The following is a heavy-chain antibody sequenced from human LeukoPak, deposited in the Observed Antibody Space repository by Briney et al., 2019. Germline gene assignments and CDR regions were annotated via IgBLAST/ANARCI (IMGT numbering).Heavy chain of an antibody. CDR1: GGTLSDHV. Sequence: SSVKVSCKASGGTLSDHVISWVRQAPGHGLEWMGGIIPLKGTSKLTQKLQDRATISADGSTNTVYMEVRSLRSEDTALYYCATYDVLTGFEYWGQGTLVIVSS. J-gene: IGHJ4*02. V-gene: IGHV1-69*01. CDR2: IIPLKGTS. D-gene: IGHD3-9*01. CDR3: ATYDVLTGFEY.